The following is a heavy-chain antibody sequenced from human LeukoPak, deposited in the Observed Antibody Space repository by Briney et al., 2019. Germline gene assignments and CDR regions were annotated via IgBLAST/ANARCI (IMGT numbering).Heavy chain of an antibody. CDR3: AKDYGSGSYYHYYYYGMDV. J-gene: IGHJ6*02. CDR1: GFTFSSYA. V-gene: IGHV3-23*01. D-gene: IGHD3-10*01. Sequence: PGKSLRLSCAASGFTFSSYAMSWVRQAPGKGLEWVSAISGSGGSTYYADSVKGRFTISRDNSKNTLYLQMNSLRAEDTAVYYCAKDYGSGSYYHYYYYGMDVWGQGTTVTVSS. CDR2: ISGSGGST.